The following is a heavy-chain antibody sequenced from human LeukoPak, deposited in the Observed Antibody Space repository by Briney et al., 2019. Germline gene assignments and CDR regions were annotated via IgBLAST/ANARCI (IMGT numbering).Heavy chain of an antibody. V-gene: IGHV3-74*01. J-gene: IGHJ3*02. CDR1: GFTFSNFW. Sequence: PGGSLRLSCAAYGFTFSNFWMHWVRQAPGKGLVWVALIYGDGSFTRYADSVKGRFTISRDNAKNTVYLQMNSLRAEDTAVYYCARSLLVYDSSGYYVDAFDIWGQGTMVTVSS. CDR2: IYGDGSFT. CDR3: ARSLLVYDSSGYYVDAFDI. D-gene: IGHD3-22*01.